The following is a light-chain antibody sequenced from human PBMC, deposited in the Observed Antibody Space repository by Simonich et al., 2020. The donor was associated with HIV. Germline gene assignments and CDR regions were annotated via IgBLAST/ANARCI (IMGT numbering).Light chain of an antibody. V-gene: IGLV1-40*01. Sequence: QSVLTQPPSVSGAPGQRGTISCTGSSSNIGAGYDVQWYQQLPGTAPKLFICGNNNRPSGVPDRFSGSKSGTSASLAITGLQAEDEADYYCQSYDSSLSVVFGGGTKLTVL. J-gene: IGLJ2*01. CDR2: GNN. CDR3: QSYDSSLSVV. CDR1: SSNIGAGYD.